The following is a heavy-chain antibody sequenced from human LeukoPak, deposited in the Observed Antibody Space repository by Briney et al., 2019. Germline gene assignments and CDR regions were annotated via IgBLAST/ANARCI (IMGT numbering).Heavy chain of an antibody. D-gene: IGHD3-22*01. J-gene: IGHJ4*02. CDR1: GYTFTSYY. CDR3: ATPTTYYYDSSGYYPH. CDR2: INPSGGST. Sequence: ASVKVSCKASGYTFTSYYMHWVRQAPGQGLEWMGIINPSGGSTSYAQKFQGRVTMTRDMSTSTVYMELSSLRSEDTAVYYCATPTTYYYDSSGYYPHWGQGTLVTVSS. V-gene: IGHV1-46*01.